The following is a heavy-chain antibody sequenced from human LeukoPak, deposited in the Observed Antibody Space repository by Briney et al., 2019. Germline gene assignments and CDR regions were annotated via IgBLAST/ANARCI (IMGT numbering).Heavy chain of an antibody. J-gene: IGHJ6*04. D-gene: IGHD6-19*01. CDR3: ARGSSSGWFLGDV. CDR2: IYYSGST. Sequence: RTSETLSLTCTVSGGSISSYYWSWIRQPPGKGLEWIGYIYYSGSTNYNPSLKSRVTISVDTSKNQFSLKLSSVTAADTAVYHCARGSSSGWFLGDVWGKGTTVTVSS. V-gene: IGHV4-59*01. CDR1: GGSISSYY.